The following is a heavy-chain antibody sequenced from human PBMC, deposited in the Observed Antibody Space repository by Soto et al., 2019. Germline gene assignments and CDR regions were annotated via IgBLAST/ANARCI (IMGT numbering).Heavy chain of an antibody. V-gene: IGHV3-74*01. CDR3: ARATTTVTTRPTLGY. J-gene: IGHJ4*02. CDR2: IDREGSDT. D-gene: IGHD4-17*01. Sequence: EVQLVESGGGLIQPGGSLRLSCAASGFTFSSYWMHWVRQTPGKGLVWVSRIDREGSDTAYADSVKGRFTISRDNAKNTLYLQMNSLRAEDTAVHYCARATTTVTTRPTLGYWGQGTLVTVSS. CDR1: GFTFSSYW.